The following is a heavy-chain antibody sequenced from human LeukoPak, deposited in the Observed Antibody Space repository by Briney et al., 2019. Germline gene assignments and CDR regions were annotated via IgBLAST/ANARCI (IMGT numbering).Heavy chain of an antibody. J-gene: IGHJ5*02. D-gene: IGHD6-19*01. V-gene: IGHV1-2*02. CDR3: ATYDQWLPHGFDP. CDR2: INPNSGGT. Sequence: ASVKVSCKSSAYTLTGYYMHWVRQAPGQGLEGMGWINPNSGGTNYAQKFQGRVTMTRDTSIGTAYLKLNRLRSDDTAVYYCATYDQWLPHGFDPWGQGTLVTVSS. CDR1: AYTLTGYY.